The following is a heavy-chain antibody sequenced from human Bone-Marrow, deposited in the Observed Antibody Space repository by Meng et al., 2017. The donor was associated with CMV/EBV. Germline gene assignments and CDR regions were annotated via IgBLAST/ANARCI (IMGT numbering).Heavy chain of an antibody. CDR1: GYTFTSYY. Sequence: ASVKVSCKASGYTFTSYYMHWVRQAPGQGLEWMGIINPSGGSTSYAQKFQGRVTMTRDTSISTAYMELSSLRSDDTAVYYCARDCSSSGCAPEVLYYYYYYGMDVWGQGTTVPVSS. CDR3: ARDCSSSGCAPEVLYYYYYYGMDV. D-gene: IGHD2-2*01. V-gene: IGHV1-46*01. J-gene: IGHJ6*02. CDR2: INPSGGST.